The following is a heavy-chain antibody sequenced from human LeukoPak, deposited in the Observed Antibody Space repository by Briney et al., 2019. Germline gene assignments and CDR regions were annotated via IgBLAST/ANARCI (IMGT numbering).Heavy chain of an antibody. CDR1: GFTFDDYA. CDR3: AKDIHHSGSYYDY. Sequence: GGSLRLSCAASGFTFDDYAMHWVRQAPGKGLEWVSGISWNSGSIGYADSVKGRFTISRDNAKNSLYLQMNSLRAEDTALYYCAKDIHHSGSYYDYWGQGTLVTVSS. D-gene: IGHD1-26*01. J-gene: IGHJ4*02. V-gene: IGHV3-9*01. CDR2: ISWNSGSI.